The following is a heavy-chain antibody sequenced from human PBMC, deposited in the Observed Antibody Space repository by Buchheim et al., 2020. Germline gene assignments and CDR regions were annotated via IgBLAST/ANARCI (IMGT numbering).Heavy chain of an antibody. CDR3: ARDCSGASCYYQFDY. CDR1: GFSFTSYW. V-gene: IGHV3-7*01. D-gene: IGHD2-2*01. J-gene: IGHJ4*02. Sequence: EVQLVDSGGGLVQPGGSLRLSCAASGFSFTSYWMTWVRQAPGKVLEWVANIKQDGSEKYYVDSVKGRFTISRDNAKNSLYLQMNSLRAEDTAIYYCARDCSGASCYYQFDYWGQGTL. CDR2: IKQDGSEK.